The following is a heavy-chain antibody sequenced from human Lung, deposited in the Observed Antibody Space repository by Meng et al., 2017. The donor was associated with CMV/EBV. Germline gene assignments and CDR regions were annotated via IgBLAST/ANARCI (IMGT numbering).Heavy chain of an antibody. V-gene: IGHV3-30*02. CDR3: AKDLLLFGGPNAYFDQ. CDR1: GFRFDDYG. D-gene: IGHD3-16*01. Sequence: GGSLRLXXAASGFRFDDYGMHWVRQTPGKGLEWVAFIRHDGTNKFYGDSVKGRFTISRDNSKNTVYLQMNSLRPEETAVYYCAKDLLLFGGPNAYFDQWGQVTXVTVSS. CDR2: IRHDGTNK. J-gene: IGHJ4*02.